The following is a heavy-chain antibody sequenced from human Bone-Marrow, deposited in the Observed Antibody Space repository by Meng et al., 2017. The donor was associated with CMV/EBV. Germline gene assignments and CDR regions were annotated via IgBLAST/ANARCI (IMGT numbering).Heavy chain of an antibody. Sequence: GGSLRLSCAASGFTFSSYSMNWVRQAPGKGLEWVSSISSGSSYIYYADSVKGRFTISRDNAKNSLYLQMNSLRAEDTAVYYCARDGCTSCYSAGAFDIWGQGTMVTVSS. J-gene: IGHJ3*02. CDR2: ISSGSSYI. V-gene: IGHV3-21*01. CDR1: GFTFSSYS. D-gene: IGHD2-2*01. CDR3: ARDGCTSCYSAGAFDI.